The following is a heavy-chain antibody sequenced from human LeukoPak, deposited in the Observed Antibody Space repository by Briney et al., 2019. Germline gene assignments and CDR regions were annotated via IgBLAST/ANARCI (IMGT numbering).Heavy chain of an antibody. CDR1: GCSISSYY. D-gene: IGHD4-17*01. J-gene: IGHJ5*02. CDR3: ARDQKRDGERRNWFDP. V-gene: IGHV4-4*07. CDR2: IYTSGST. Sequence: SETLSLTCTASGCSISSYYWSWIRQPAGKGLEWIGRIYTSGSTNYNPSLKSRVTISVDKSKNQFSLKLSSVTAADTAVYYCARDQKRDGERRNWFDPWGQGTLVTVSS.